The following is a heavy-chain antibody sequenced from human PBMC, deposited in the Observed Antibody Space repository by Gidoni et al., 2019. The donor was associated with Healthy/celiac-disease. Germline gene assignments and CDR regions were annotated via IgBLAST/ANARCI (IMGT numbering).Heavy chain of an antibody. CDR1: GFTFSDYY. J-gene: IGHJ6*02. V-gene: IGHV3-11*01. CDR2: LSSSGSTI. Sequence: QVQLVESGGGSVKPGGSLRLSCAASGFTFSDYYMSWIRQAPGKGLDWVSYLSSSGSTIYYADSVKDRFTISRDNAKNSLYLQMNSLRAEDTAVYYCAGDPAAAVHLGELSVYRGYYGMDVWGQGTTVTVSS. CDR3: AGDPAAAVHLGELSVYRGYYGMDV. D-gene: IGHD3-16*02.